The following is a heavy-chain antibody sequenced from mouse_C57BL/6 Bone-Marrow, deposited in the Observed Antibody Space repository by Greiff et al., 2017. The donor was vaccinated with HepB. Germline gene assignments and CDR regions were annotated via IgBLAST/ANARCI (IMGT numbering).Heavy chain of an antibody. V-gene: IGHV5-4*01. CDR3: AREPNWERGY. J-gene: IGHJ2*01. Sequence: EVKLVESGGGLVKPGGSLKLSCAASGFTFSSYAMSWVRQTPEKRLEWVATISDGGSYTYYPDNVKGRFTISRDNAKNNLYLQMSHLKSEDTAMYYCAREPNWERGYWGQGTTLTVSS. CDR2: ISDGGSYT. D-gene: IGHD4-1*02. CDR1: GFTFSSYA.